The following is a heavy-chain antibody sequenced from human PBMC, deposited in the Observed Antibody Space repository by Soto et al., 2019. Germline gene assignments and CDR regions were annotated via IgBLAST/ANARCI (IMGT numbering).Heavy chain of an antibody. CDR1: GYSFITYG. V-gene: IGHV1-18*01. D-gene: IGHD6-6*01. Sequence: QVQLVQSGAEVKKPRASVKVSCKASGYSFITYGISWVRQAPGQGLEWMGWISTYNGNTNYAQKLQGRITMTTDTSTTTGYMELRSLRSDDTAVYYCARDRPTSSIRARDYYYAMDVWGQGTTVTVSS. J-gene: IGHJ6*02. CDR3: ARDRPTSSIRARDYYYAMDV. CDR2: ISTYNGNT.